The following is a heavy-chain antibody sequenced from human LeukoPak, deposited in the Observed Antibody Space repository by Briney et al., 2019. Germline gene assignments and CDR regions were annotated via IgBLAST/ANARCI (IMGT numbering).Heavy chain of an antibody. V-gene: IGHV4-30-4*01. CDR1: GHSISSGDYY. D-gene: IGHD6-19*01. CDR3: ARDRIAVAGAFDI. J-gene: IGHJ3*02. Sequence: YPSQTLSLTCTVSGHSISSGDYYWRWLRQPPGKGLEWIGYIYYSGSTYYNPSLKSRVTISVDTSKNQFSLKLSSVTAADTAVYYCARDRIAVAGAFDIWGQGTMVTVSS. CDR2: IYYSGST.